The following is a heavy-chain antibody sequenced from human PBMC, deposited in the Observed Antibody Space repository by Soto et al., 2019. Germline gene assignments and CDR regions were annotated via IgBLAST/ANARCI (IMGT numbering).Heavy chain of an antibody. Sequence: QVQLVQSGAEVKKPGSSVKVSCKASGGTLSTYVISWVRQAPGPGLEWMGLIMPFLGTTNYAQKFQGGVTLTADEPTSTVYLELTSLRSGDTAVYYCARDSPARDCTTTACPNWFDPWGEGTLVAASS. V-gene: IGHV1-69*01. J-gene: IGHJ5*02. CDR2: IMPFLGTT. D-gene: IGHD2-8*01. CDR3: ARDSPARDCTTTACPNWFDP. CDR1: GGTLSTYV.